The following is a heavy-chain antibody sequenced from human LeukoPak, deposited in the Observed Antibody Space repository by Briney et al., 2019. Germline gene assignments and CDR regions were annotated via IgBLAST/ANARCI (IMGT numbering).Heavy chain of an antibody. D-gene: IGHD5-12*01. J-gene: IGHJ4*02. CDR2: INPNNSGT. CDR3: ARDRGGGFDLAFFDH. Sequence: ASVKVSCKASGYTFSVYYIHWLRQAPGQGLEWLGWINPNNSGTLYSQKFQGGVTMSRDTSISAVYMELNRLTTDDTAVYFCARDRGGGFDLAFFDHWGQGTLVTVSS. V-gene: IGHV1-2*02. CDR1: GYTFSVYY.